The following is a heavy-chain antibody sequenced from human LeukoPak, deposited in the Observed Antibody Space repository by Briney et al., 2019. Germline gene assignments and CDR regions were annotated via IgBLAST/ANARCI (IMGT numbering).Heavy chain of an antibody. D-gene: IGHD6-19*01. Sequence: PGASVKVSCKASGGTFSSYAISWVRQAPGQGLEWMGGIIPIFGTANYAQKFQGRVTITADKSTSTAYMELSSLSSEDTAVYYCARGPNSGWHRGPFDPWGQGTLVTVSS. CDR3: ARGPNSGWHRGPFDP. J-gene: IGHJ5*02. CDR1: GGTFSSYA. V-gene: IGHV1-69*06. CDR2: IIPIFGTA.